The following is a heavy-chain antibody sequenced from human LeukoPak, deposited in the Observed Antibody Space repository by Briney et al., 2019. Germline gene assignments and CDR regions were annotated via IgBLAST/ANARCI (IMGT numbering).Heavy chain of an antibody. Sequence: GGSLRLSCAASGFTFNIYSMTWVRQAPGKGLEWVSSIGSSSENIYYADSVRGRFTISRDNAKNSLFLQMSSLRAEDTAVYYCARETPRRGETRDGYRWGQGTLVTVSS. CDR1: GFTFNIYS. D-gene: IGHD5-24*01. V-gene: IGHV3-21*01. CDR3: ARETPRRGETRDGYR. J-gene: IGHJ4*02. CDR2: IGSSSENI.